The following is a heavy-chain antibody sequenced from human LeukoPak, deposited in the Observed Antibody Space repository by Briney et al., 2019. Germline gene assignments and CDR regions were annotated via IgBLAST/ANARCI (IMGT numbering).Heavy chain of an antibody. D-gene: IGHD1-7*01. Sequence: SETLSLTGTVSGGSISSGDYYWSWIRQPPGKGLEWIGYIYYSGSTYYNPSLKSRVTISVDTSKNQFSLKLSSVTAADTAVYYCAREGLRAGTADYWGQGTLVTVSS. CDR3: AREGLRAGTADY. CDR1: GGSISSGDYY. CDR2: IYYSGST. V-gene: IGHV4-30-4*08. J-gene: IGHJ4*02.